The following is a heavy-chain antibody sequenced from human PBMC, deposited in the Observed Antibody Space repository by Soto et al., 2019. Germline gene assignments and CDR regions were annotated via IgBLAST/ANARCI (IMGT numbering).Heavy chain of an antibody. V-gene: IGHV4-4*07. Sequence: SETLSLTCTVSGGSISSYYWSWIRQPAGKGLEWIGRIYTGGSTNYNPSLKSRVTMSVDTSKNQFSLKLSSVTAADTAVYYCARDGYSSSWYGYYYYYYGMDVWGQGTTVTVSS. CDR2: IYTGGST. J-gene: IGHJ6*02. CDR3: ARDGYSSSWYGYYYYYYGMDV. CDR1: GGSISSYY. D-gene: IGHD6-13*01.